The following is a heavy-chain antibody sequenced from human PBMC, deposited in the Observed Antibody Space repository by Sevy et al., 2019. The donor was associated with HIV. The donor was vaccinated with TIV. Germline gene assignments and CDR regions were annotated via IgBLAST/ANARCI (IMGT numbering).Heavy chain of an antibody. CDR1: GGSINSDH. CDR3: ARRNDFDI. CDR2: VYYTVGT. J-gene: IGHJ3*02. Sequence: SETLSLTCTVSGGSINSDHWNWIRQPPGKGLEWNGYVYYTVGTNYNPSLKNRVTISVDRTKNQFSLKLTSVTAADTAVYYCARRNDFDIWGQGTMVTVSS. V-gene: IGHV4-59*08.